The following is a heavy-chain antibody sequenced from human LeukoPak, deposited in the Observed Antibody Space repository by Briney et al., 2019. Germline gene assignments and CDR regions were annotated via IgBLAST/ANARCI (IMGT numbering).Heavy chain of an antibody. D-gene: IGHD3-16*01. V-gene: IGHV3-64*01. CDR3: AREYVWGSYPDY. J-gene: IGHJ4*02. Sequence: PGGSLRLSCAASGFTFSSYAMHWVRQAPGKGLEYVSAISSNGGSTYYANSVKGRFTISRDNSKNTLYLQMGSLRAGDMAVYYCAREYVWGSYPDYWGQGTLVTVSS. CDR2: ISSNGGST. CDR1: GFTFSSYA.